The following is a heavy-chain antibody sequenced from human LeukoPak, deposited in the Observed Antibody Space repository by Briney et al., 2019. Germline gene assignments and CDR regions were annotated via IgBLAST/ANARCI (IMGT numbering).Heavy chain of an antibody. V-gene: IGHV3-21*01. CDR2: ISSSSGHI. Sequence: PGGSLRLSCAASGFTFSSYSMNWVRQAPGKGLEWVSSISSSSGHIYYADSVKGRFTISRDNAENSLYLQMNSLRAEDTAVYYYARAKTYSGSYYDAFDIWGQGTMVTVSS. CDR1: GFTFSSYS. J-gene: IGHJ3*02. CDR3: ARAKTYSGSYYDAFDI. D-gene: IGHD1-26*01.